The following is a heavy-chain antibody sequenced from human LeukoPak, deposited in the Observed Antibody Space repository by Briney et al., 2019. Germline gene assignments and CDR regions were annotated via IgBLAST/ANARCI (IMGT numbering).Heavy chain of an antibody. V-gene: IGHV3-53*01. CDR1: GFTVSSNY. J-gene: IGHJ3*02. CDR3: ARGGSYLSAFDI. CDR2: IYSGGST. Sequence: PAGSLRLSCAASGFTVSSNYMSWVRQAPGKGLEWVSIIYSGGSTFYADSVKGRFTISRDNPKNTLYLQMNSLRAEDTAVYYCARGGSYLSAFDIWGQGTMVTVSS. D-gene: IGHD1-26*01.